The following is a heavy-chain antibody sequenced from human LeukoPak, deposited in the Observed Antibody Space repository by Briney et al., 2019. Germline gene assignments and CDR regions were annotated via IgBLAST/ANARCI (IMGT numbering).Heavy chain of an antibody. Sequence: SQTLSLTCAISGDSVSSNSAVWNWIRQSPSRGLEWLGRTYYRSKWYSDYAVSVRGRITITPDTSKNQFSLQLNSVTPEDTAVYYCATVGRLDAFDIWGQGTMVTVSS. CDR1: GDSVSSNSAV. CDR3: ATVGRLDAFDI. V-gene: IGHV6-1*01. J-gene: IGHJ3*02. CDR2: TYYRSKWYS.